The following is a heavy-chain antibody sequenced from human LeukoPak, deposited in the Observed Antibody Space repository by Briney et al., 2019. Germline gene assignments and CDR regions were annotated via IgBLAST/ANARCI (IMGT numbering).Heavy chain of an antibody. CDR2: IRNDGSNK. J-gene: IGHJ4*02. D-gene: IGHD2-2*02. Sequence: GGSLRLSCPASGFTFSSYGMHWVRQAPGKGLEWVAFIRNDGSNKYYADSVKGRFTNSRDNSKNTLYLQMNSLRAEDTAVYYCARDRGCSTTSCYTLSFDCWGQGTLVTVSS. V-gene: IGHV3-30*02. CDR1: GFTFSSYG. CDR3: ARDRGCSTTSCYTLSFDC.